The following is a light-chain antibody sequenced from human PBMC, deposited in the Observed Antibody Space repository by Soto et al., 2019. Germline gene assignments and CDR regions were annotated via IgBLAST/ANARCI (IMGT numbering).Light chain of an antibody. J-gene: IGKJ1*01. Sequence: EIVLTQSPATLSLSPGERATLSCRASQSLSSNLAWYQQKPGQAPRLLIYGASTRATGIPARFSGSGSGTEFTLTISSLQSEDFAVYYCQQYNNWPPTWTFGQGTKV. CDR1: QSLSSN. CDR3: QQYNNWPPTWT. V-gene: IGKV3-15*01. CDR2: GAS.